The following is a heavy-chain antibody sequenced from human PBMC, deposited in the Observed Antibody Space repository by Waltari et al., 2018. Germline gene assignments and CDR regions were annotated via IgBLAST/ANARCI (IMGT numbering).Heavy chain of an antibody. V-gene: IGHV4-30-4*08. CDR2: ISYSGCT. J-gene: IGHJ4*02. CDR1: GGSISSGDYY. D-gene: IGHD2-21*01. Sequence: QVQLQESGPGLVKPSQTLSLTCTVSGGSISSGDYYWSWIRQPPGKGLEWIGYISYSGCTYYNPSLKSRVTIAVDTAKNQFSLKLSSVTAADTAVYYWARGPTLYCGGDCYSGTFDYWGQGTLVTVSS. CDR3: ARGPTLYCGGDCYSGTFDY.